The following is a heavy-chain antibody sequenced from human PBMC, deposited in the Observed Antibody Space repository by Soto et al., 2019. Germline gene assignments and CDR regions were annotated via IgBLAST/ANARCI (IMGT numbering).Heavy chain of an antibody. Sequence: EVQLLESGGGLVQPGGSLRLSCAASGFTFTTYAMSWVRQAPGKGLEWVSGISSSGDIPYYADSVKGRFTISRDQSKKTVYLQMNSLRAEDTAVYYCAKVNSIVGDGDHGYWGQGTLVSVSS. CDR3: AKVNSIVGDGDHGY. CDR2: ISSSGDIP. CDR1: GFTFTTYA. J-gene: IGHJ4*02. V-gene: IGHV3-23*01. D-gene: IGHD4-17*01.